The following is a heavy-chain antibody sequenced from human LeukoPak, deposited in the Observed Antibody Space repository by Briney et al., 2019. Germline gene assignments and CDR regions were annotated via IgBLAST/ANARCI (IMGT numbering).Heavy chain of an antibody. CDR2: INPNSGNT. CDR3: ARGGVHGGDFTAFDI. Sequence: WINPNSGNTGYAQKFQGRVTMTRNTSISTAYMELSSLRSEDTAVYYCARGGVHGGDFTAFDIWGQGTMVTVSS. D-gene: IGHD2-21*01. V-gene: IGHV1-8*01. J-gene: IGHJ3*02.